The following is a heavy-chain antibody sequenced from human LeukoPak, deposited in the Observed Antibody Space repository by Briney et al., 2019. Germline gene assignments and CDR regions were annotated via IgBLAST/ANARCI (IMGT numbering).Heavy chain of an antibody. D-gene: IGHD4-17*01. CDR3: ATSHTVSTYNWFDP. Sequence: PSVTLSLTCNVSGGSISSNTYFWGWIRRPPGKGLEWIGSIRYSGSTYYNPSLKSRVTISVDTSKNQFSLNLSSLTAADTAVYYCATSHTVSTYNWFDPWGQGTLVTVS. CDR2: IRYSGST. CDR1: GGSISSNTYF. V-gene: IGHV4-39*01. J-gene: IGHJ5*02.